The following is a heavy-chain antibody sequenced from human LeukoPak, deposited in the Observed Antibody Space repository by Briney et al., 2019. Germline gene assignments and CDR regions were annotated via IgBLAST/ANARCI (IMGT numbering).Heavy chain of an antibody. CDR3: ARDRGGYDFVVDY. CDR2: INPNSGGT. D-gene: IGHD5-12*01. V-gene: IGHV1-2*02. CDR1: GYTFTGYY. Sequence: ASVKVSCKASGYTFTGYYMHWVRQAPGQGLEWMGWINPNSGGTNYAQKFQGRVTMTRDTPISTAYMELSRLRSDDTAVYYCARDRGGYDFVVDYWGQGTLVTVSS. J-gene: IGHJ4*02.